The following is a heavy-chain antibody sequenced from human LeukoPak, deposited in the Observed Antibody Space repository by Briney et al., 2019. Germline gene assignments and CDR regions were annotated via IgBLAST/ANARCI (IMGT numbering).Heavy chain of an antibody. CDR1: GFTFSNYA. V-gene: IGHV3-23*01. Sequence: GGSLRLSCAASGFTFSNYAMTWVRQAPGKGLEWVSGISGSGVSTYYADSVKGRFTISRENSRNTLYLQMNSLRVEDTAVYYCAKGLRGYYYYAMDVWGQGTMVTVSS. CDR2: ISGSGVST. J-gene: IGHJ6*02. CDR3: AKGLRGYYYYAMDV.